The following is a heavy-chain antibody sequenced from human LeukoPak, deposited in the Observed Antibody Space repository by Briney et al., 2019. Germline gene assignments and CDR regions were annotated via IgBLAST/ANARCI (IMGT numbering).Heavy chain of an antibody. V-gene: IGHV4-4*07. D-gene: IGHD6-13*01. Sequence: SETLSLTCTVSGGSISSYYWSWIRQPAGKGLEWIGRIYTSGSTNYNPSLKSRVTMSVDTSKNQFSLKLSSVTAADTAVYYCARDGGPGIANWYYYYMDVWGKGTTVTVSS. J-gene: IGHJ6*03. CDR3: ARDGGPGIANWYYYYMDV. CDR1: GGSISSYY. CDR2: IYTSGST.